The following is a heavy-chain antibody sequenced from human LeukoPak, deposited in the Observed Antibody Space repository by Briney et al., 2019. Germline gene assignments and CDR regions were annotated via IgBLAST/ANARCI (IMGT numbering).Heavy chain of an antibody. D-gene: IGHD3-10*01. CDR3: AKDFRLLWFGELGQYYCDY. Sequence: GGSLRLSCAASGFTFSSYGMHWVRQAPGKGLEWVAVIWYDGSNKYYADSVKGRFTISRDNSKNTLYLQMNSLRAEDTAVYYCAKDFRLLWFGELGQYYCDYWGQGTLVTVSS. CDR2: IWYDGSNK. V-gene: IGHV3-33*06. CDR1: GFTFSSYG. J-gene: IGHJ4*02.